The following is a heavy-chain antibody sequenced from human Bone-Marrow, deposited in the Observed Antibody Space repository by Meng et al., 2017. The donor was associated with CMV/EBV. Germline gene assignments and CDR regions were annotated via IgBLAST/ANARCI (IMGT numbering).Heavy chain of an antibody. Sequence: LSLTCAASGFTFSSYEMNWVRQAPGKGLEWVSYISSSGSTIYYADSVKGRFTISRDNAKNSLYLQMSSLRAEDTAVYYCARAPATGDDFDYWGQGTFVTVSS. CDR1: GFTFSSYE. CDR2: ISSSGSTI. V-gene: IGHV3-48*03. J-gene: IGHJ4*02. D-gene: IGHD7-27*01. CDR3: ARAPATGDDFDY.